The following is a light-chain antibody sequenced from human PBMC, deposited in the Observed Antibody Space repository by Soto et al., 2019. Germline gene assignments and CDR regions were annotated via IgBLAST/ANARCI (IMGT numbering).Light chain of an antibody. CDR3: SSYAGSSSYV. Sequence: QSALTQPPSASGSPGQSVTISCTGTSSDVGGYNYVSWYQHHPGKAPKLMIYEVNKRPSGVPNRFSGSRSGNTASLTVSGLQADDEADYYCSSYAGSSSYVFGTGTKLTVL. J-gene: IGLJ1*01. CDR1: SSDVGGYNY. CDR2: EVN. V-gene: IGLV2-8*01.